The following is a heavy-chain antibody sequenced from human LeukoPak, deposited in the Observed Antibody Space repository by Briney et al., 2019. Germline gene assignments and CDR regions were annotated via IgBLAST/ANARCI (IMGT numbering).Heavy chain of an antibody. D-gene: IGHD3-3*01. J-gene: IGHJ4*02. CDR1: GGSISSYY. Sequence: SETLSLTCTVSGGSISSYYWSWIRQPAGKGLEWIGRIYTSGSTNYNPSLKSRVTMSVGTSKNQFSLKLSSVTAADTAVYCCATTYYDFWSGYRDYWGQGTLVTVSS. CDR2: IYTSGST. V-gene: IGHV4-4*07. CDR3: ATTYYDFWSGYRDY.